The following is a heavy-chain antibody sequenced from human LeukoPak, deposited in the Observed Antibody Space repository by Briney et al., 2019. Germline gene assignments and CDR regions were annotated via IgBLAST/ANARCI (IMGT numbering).Heavy chain of an antibody. J-gene: IGHJ4*02. Sequence: SETLSLTCTVSGGSISSYYWSWIRQPPGKGLEWIGYIYYSGSTNYNPSPKSRVTISVDTSKNQFSLKLSSVTAADTAVYYCTQGSSWYYFGYWGQGTLVTVSS. V-gene: IGHV4-59*01. CDR2: IYYSGST. CDR3: TQGSSWYYFGY. D-gene: IGHD6-13*01. CDR1: GGSISSYY.